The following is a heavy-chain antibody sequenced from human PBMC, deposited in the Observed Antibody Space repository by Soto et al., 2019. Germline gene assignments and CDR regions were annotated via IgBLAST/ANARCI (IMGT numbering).Heavy chain of an antibody. CDR1: GGTFSSYA. V-gene: IGHV1-69*13. D-gene: IGHD3-10*01. Sequence: SLKVSCKASGGTFSSYAISWVRQAPGQGLEWMGGIIPIFGTANYAQKFQGRVTITADESTSTAYMELSSLRSEDTAVYYCARGYYGSGSYFPYYYSGMDVWGQGTTVNVSS. J-gene: IGHJ6*02. CDR3: ARGYYGSGSYFPYYYSGMDV. CDR2: IIPIFGTA.